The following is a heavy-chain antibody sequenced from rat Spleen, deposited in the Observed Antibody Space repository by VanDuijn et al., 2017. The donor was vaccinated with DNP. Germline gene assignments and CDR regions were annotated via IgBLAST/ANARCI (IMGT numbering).Heavy chain of an antibody. CDR3: AKAGGYSPWYFDY. J-gene: IGHJ2*01. Sequence: EVQLVESGGGLVQPGRSLKLSCVASGFTFSDYNMAWVRQAPKKGLEWVATISYDGSSTYYRDSVKGRFTISRDNAKSTLYLQMDSLRSEETATYYCAKAGGYSPWYFDYWGQGVMVTVSS. CDR1: GFTFSDYN. D-gene: IGHD1-11*01. CDR2: ISYDGSST. V-gene: IGHV5-7*01.